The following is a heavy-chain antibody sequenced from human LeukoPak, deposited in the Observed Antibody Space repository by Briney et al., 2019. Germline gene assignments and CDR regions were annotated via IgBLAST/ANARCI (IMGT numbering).Heavy chain of an antibody. Sequence: AGGSLRLSCAASGFTFSSYAMSWVRQAPGKGLEWVSAISGSGGSTYYADSVKGRFTISRDNSKNTLYLQMNSLRAEDTAVYYCAKDGDIVVVTAIDVWGQGTTVTVSS. CDR3: AKDGDIVVVTAIDV. V-gene: IGHV3-23*01. CDR1: GFTFSSYA. CDR2: ISGSGGST. D-gene: IGHD2-21*02. J-gene: IGHJ6*02.